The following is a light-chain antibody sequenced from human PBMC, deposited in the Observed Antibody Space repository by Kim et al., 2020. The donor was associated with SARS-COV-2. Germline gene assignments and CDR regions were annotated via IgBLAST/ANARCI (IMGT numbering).Light chain of an antibody. Sequence: IVFTTSPGIMTLSPGERANLPCRASQSVTSSFLAWYQQKPGQAPRLLIYGASSRATGIPDRFSGSGSGTDFTLTISRLEPEDFAVYYCQQYASSPLTFGEGTKVDIK. V-gene: IGKV3-20*01. J-gene: IGKJ4*01. CDR3: QQYASSPLT. CDR1: QSVTSSF. CDR2: GAS.